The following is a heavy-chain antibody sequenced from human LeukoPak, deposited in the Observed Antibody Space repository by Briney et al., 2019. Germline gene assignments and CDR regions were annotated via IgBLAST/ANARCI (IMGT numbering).Heavy chain of an antibody. CDR3: ARVDGDYYYYGMDV. V-gene: IGHV1-46*01. CDR2: INPSGGST. Sequence: WMGIINPSGGSTSYAQKFQGRVTMTRDTSTSTVYMELSSLRSEDTAVYYCARVDGDYYYYGMDVWGKGTTVTVSS. D-gene: IGHD3-10*01. J-gene: IGHJ6*04.